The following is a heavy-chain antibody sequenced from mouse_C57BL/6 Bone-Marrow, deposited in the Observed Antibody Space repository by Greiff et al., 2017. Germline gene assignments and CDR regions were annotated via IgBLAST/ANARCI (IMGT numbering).Heavy chain of an antibody. Sequence: VKLQQSGAELARPGASVKLSCKASGYTFTSYGISWVKQRTGQGLEWIGEIYPRSGNTYYNEKFKGKATLTADKSSSTAYMELRSLTSEDSAVYFCARLGALAYWGQGTLVTVSA. CDR3: ARLGALAY. CDR2: IYPRSGNT. J-gene: IGHJ3*01. V-gene: IGHV1-81*01. CDR1: GYTFTSYG.